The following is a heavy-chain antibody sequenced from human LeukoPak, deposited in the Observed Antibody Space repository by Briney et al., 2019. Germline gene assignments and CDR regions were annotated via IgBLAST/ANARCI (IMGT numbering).Heavy chain of an antibody. J-gene: IGHJ4*02. CDR1: GYTFTSYA. V-gene: IGHV1-3*01. Sequence: ASVKVSCKASGYTFTSYAMHWVRQAPGQRLEWMGWINAGNGNTKYSQKFQRRVIITRDTSASTAYIELSSLRSEDTAVYYCARGGFGELLYLFYWGQGTLVTVSS. D-gene: IGHD3-10*01. CDR2: INAGNGNT. CDR3: ARGGFGELLYLFY.